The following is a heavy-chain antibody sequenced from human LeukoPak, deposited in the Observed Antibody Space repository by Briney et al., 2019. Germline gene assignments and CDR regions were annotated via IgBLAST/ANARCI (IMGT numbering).Heavy chain of an antibody. Sequence: GGSLRLSCAASGFTFSTYAISWVRQAPGKGLEWVSVISVSGGGRYYADSVQGRFTISRDNSKNSLYLQMNSLRAEDTAVYYCAKGDSSGYYPCDLWGRGTLVTVSS. J-gene: IGHJ2*01. CDR3: AKGDSSGYYPCDL. D-gene: IGHD3-22*01. V-gene: IGHV3-23*01. CDR2: ISVSGGGR. CDR1: GFTFSTYA.